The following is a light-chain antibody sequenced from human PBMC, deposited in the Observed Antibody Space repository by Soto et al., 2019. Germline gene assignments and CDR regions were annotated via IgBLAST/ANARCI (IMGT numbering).Light chain of an antibody. J-gene: IGKJ4*01. CDR2: WAS. Sequence: DIVMTQSPDSLAVSLGERATINCKSSQSVLYSSNNKNYLAWYQQKPGQPPKLLIYWASTRESGVPDRLRGSGSGTDFTLPISSLQAEDVAVYYCQQYYTNALTFGGGTKVGVK. CDR1: QSVLYSSNNKNY. V-gene: IGKV4-1*01. CDR3: QQYYTNALT.